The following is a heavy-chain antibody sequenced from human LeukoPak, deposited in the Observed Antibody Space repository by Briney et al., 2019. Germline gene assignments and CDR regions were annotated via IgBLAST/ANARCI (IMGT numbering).Heavy chain of an antibody. D-gene: IGHD2-2*01. CDR1: GYTFIDFY. V-gene: IGHV1-2*02. CDR3: ARVKKLMPEFEF. Sequence: ASVKVSCKASGYTFIDFYIHWVRQAPGQGLEWMGCINPNSGAIKYSQKFQGRVSMIRDTSITTVYMDLSSLRSDDTDVYYCARVKKLMPEFEFWGQGTLVTVSS. J-gene: IGHJ4*02. CDR2: INPNSGAI.